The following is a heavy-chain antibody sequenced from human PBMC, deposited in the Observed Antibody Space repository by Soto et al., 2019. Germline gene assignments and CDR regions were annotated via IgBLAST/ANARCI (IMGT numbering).Heavy chain of an antibody. CDR1: GGSISSGDYY. D-gene: IGHD4-17*01. J-gene: IGHJ4*02. V-gene: IGHV4-30-4*01. CDR3: ARDFNDYGDQNRGNYFDY. CDR2: IYYSGST. Sequence: PSETLSLTCTVSGGSISSGDYYWSWIRQPPGKGLEWIGYIYYSGSTYYNPSLKSRVTISVDTSKNQFSLKLSSVTAADTAVYYCARDFNDYGDQNRGNYFDYWGQGTLVTVSS.